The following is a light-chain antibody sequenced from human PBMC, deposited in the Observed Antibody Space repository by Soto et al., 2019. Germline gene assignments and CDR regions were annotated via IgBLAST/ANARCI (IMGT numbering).Light chain of an antibody. CDR1: QSVSNK. CDR3: QQYGSSPPYT. Sequence: EIVMTQSPGTLSVFPGERVTLSCRASQSVSNKLVWYQRKPGQAPRLLIYDASTRATGMSGRFSGSGSGTEFTLTISSLQSEDFAVYYCQQYGSSPPYTFGQGTKLDIK. CDR2: DAS. V-gene: IGKV3-15*01. J-gene: IGKJ2*01.